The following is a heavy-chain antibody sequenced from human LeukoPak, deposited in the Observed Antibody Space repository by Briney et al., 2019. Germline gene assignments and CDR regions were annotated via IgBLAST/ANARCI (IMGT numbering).Heavy chain of an antibody. Sequence: ASVKVSCKASGYTFAGYYMHWVRQAPGQGLEWMGWINPNSGGTNYAQKFQGRLTMTRDTSISTAYMELSRLRSDDTDVYYCARAGDVLLWFGEYPIGMDVWGQGTTVTVSS. D-gene: IGHD3-10*01. CDR1: GYTFAGYY. CDR2: INPNSGGT. J-gene: IGHJ6*02. CDR3: ARAGDVLLWFGEYPIGMDV. V-gene: IGHV1-2*02.